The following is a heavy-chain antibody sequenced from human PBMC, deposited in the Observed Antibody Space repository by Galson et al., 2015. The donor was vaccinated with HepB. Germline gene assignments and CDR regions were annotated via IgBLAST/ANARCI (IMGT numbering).Heavy chain of an antibody. CDR3: AKDQNCTKSVCYTYFYIGMDV. CDR1: KFSFSDYA. D-gene: IGHD2-8*01. Sequence: SLRLSCAASKFSFSDYAMSWVRQAPGKGLEWLSFISGSGISTYYANSVKGRFTISRDNSNNMLYLQMNSLRAEDTAVYYCAKDQNCTKSVCYTYFYIGMDVWGQGTTVTVSS. V-gene: IGHV3-23*01. CDR2: ISGSGIST. J-gene: IGHJ6*02.